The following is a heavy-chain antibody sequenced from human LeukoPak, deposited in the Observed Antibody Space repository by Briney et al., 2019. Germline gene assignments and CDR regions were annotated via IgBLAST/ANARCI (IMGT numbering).Heavy chain of an antibody. D-gene: IGHD3-10*01. CDR1: EFTLSSYN. CDR3: ARAQFHYGSGSYGS. V-gene: IGHV3-21*04. CDR2: ISYRSSDI. J-gene: IGHJ5*02. Sequence: GGSLRLSCAASEFTLSSYNMKWVRQAPGKGLEWVSSISYRSSDIEYADSVKGRFAISRDNAKQLLYLQMNSLRAEDTAVYYCARAQFHYGSGSYGSWGQGTLVTVSS.